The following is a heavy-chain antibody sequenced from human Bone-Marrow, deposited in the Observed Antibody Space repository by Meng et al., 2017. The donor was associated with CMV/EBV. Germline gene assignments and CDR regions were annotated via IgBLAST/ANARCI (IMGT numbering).Heavy chain of an antibody. J-gene: IGHJ5*02. CDR3: ARRMYYDILTGYYDCTWFDP. CDR1: GGSISSANYY. CDR2: IYYSGST. Sequence: QLQLQESGPGLGKPPQTLSLTSTVSGGSISSANYYWSWIRQLPGKGLEWIGFIYYSGSTFYNPSLKSRVTMSVDTSKNQFSLKLSSVTAADTAVYYCARRMYYDILTGYYDCTWFDPWGQGTLVTVSS. D-gene: IGHD3-9*01. V-gene: IGHV4-31*03.